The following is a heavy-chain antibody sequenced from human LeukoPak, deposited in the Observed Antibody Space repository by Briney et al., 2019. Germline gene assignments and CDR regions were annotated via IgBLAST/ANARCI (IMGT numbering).Heavy chain of an antibody. D-gene: IGHD1-26*01. J-gene: IGHJ5*02. CDR2: IYYSGST. V-gene: IGHV4-30-4*01. CDR3: ARDQMIVGGSWFDP. CDR1: GGSISSGDYY. Sequence: SQTLSLTCTVSGGSISSGDYYWSWIRQPPGKGLEWIGYIYYSGSTYYNPSLKSRVTISVDTSKNQFSLKLSSVTAADTAVYYCARDQMIVGGSWFDPWGQGTLVTVSS.